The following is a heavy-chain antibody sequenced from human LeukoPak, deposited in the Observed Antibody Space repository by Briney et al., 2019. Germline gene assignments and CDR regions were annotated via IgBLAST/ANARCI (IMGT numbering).Heavy chain of an antibody. CDR2: IYDSGST. Sequence: PSETLSLTCTVSGGSIRSSYYYWGWIRQPPGKGLEWIGSIYDSGSTYYNPSLKSRVTISVDTSKNQFSLKLNSVTAADTAVYYCARHINDYYDSSGYLDYWGQGTLVTVSS. CDR3: ARHINDYYDSSGYLDY. D-gene: IGHD3-22*01. CDR1: GGSIRSSYYY. V-gene: IGHV4-39*01. J-gene: IGHJ4*02.